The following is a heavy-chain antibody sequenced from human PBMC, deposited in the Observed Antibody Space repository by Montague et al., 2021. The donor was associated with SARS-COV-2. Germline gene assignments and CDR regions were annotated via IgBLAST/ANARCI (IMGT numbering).Heavy chain of an antibody. CDR1: GGSLNNYF. Sequence: SETLSLTCTVSGGSLNNYFWGWIRQPPGKGLEWVGYISDSGSTKYNPSLQSRVTISVDTARNQFSLKLLSVTAADTAFYYCARVDSSGPGEYWGQGILVSVSS. J-gene: IGHJ4*02. CDR2: ISDSGST. CDR3: ARVDSSGPGEY. D-gene: IGHD3-22*01. V-gene: IGHV4-59*08.